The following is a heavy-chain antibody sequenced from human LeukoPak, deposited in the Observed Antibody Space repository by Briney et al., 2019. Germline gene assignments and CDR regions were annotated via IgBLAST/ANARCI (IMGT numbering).Heavy chain of an antibody. J-gene: IGHJ4*02. CDR3: ARVLAAADGGDYFDY. V-gene: IGHV1-69-2*01. CDR2: VDPEDGET. D-gene: IGHD6-13*01. Sequence: ASVKISCKVSGYTFTDYYMHWVQQAPGKGLEWMGLVDPEDGETIYAEKFQGRVTITADTSTDTAYMELSSLRSDDTAVYYCARVLAAADGGDYFDYWGQGTLVTVSS. CDR1: GYTFTDYY.